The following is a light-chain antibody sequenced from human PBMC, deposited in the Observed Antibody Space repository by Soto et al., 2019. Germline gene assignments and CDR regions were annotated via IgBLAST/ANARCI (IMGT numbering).Light chain of an antibody. CDR2: EVS. CDR3: CSYAGSSTYA. Sequence: QSVLTQPASVSGSPGQSITISCTGTSSDVGSYNLVSWYQQHPGKAPKLMIYEVSKRPPGVSNRFSGSKSGNTASLTISGLQAEDEADYYCCSYAGSSTYAFGTGTKVTVL. V-gene: IGLV2-23*02. J-gene: IGLJ1*01. CDR1: SSDVGSYNL.